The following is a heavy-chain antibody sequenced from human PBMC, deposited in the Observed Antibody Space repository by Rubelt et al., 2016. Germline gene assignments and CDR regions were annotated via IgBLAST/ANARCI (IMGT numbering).Heavy chain of an antibody. Sequence: QVQLVQSGAEVRKPGSSVKVSCKVSGDSLSNYAISWVRQAPGQGLEWMGGIIPIYGTTNYAQKFQGRVTVTADESTSTAYVEFRSLKSEETAVYYCARDGDGYNFGYWGQGTLVTVSS. D-gene: IGHD5-24*01. J-gene: IGHJ4*02. CDR3: ARDGDGYNFGY. V-gene: IGHV1-69*01. CDR1: GDSLSNYA. CDR2: IIPIYGTT.